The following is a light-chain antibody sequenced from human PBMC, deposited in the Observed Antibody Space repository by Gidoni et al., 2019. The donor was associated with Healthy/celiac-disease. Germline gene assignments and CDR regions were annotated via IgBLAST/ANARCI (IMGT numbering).Light chain of an antibody. CDR3: MQALQTPRT. Sequence: DIVMTQSPLSLPVTPGEPAAIPCRSSHSLLHSNGYNYLDWYLQKPGQSPQLLIYLGSNLASGVPYRFSGSGSGTDFTLKISRVEAEDFGVYYCMQALQTPRTFGQGTKVEIK. CDR1: HSLLHSNGYNY. J-gene: IGKJ1*01. V-gene: IGKV2-28*01. CDR2: LGS.